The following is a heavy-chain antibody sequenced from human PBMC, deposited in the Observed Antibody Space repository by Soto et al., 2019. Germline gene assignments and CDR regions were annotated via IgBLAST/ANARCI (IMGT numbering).Heavy chain of an antibody. J-gene: IGHJ4*02. CDR3: ARDNDYGDYGIDY. D-gene: IGHD4-17*01. V-gene: IGHV3-7*01. Sequence: EVQLVESGGGLVQPGGSLRLSCAASGFTFSSYWMSWVRQAPGKGLEWVTNIKQDGSEKYYVDSVKGRFTISRDNAKNSLYLQMNSLRAEDTAVYYCARDNDYGDYGIDYWGQGTLVTVSS. CDR2: IKQDGSEK. CDR1: GFTFSSYW.